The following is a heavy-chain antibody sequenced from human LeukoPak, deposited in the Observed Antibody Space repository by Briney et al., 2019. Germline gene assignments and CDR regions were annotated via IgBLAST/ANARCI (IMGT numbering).Heavy chain of an antibody. V-gene: IGHV4-38-2*02. D-gene: IGHD2-15*01. CDR1: GYSISSGYY. Sequence: SETLSPTCTVSGYSISSGYYWGWIRQPPGKGLEWIGSIYHSGSTYYNPSLKSRVTISVDTSKNQFSLKLSSVTAADTAVYYCARGRIVVANDQYYFDYWGQGTLVTVSS. CDR3: ARGRIVVANDQYYFDY. CDR2: IYHSGST. J-gene: IGHJ4*02.